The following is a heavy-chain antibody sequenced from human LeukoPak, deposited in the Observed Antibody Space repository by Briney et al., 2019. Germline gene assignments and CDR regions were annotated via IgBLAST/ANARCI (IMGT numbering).Heavy chain of an antibody. CDR2: INPNSGGT. Sequence: ASVKVSCKASGYTFTGYYMHWVRQAPGRGLEWMGWINPNSGGTNYTQKFQGRVTMTRDTSISTAYMELSRLRSDDTAVYYCARDLQQWLANTDYWGQGTLVTVSS. CDR3: ARDLQQWLANTDY. D-gene: IGHD6-19*01. CDR1: GYTFTGYY. J-gene: IGHJ4*02. V-gene: IGHV1-2*02.